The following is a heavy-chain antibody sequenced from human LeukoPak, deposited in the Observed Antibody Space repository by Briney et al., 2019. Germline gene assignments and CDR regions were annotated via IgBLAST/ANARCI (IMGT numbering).Heavy chain of an antibody. CDR1: GYTFSTYG. J-gene: IGHJ4*02. CDR3: ARDLSSGGWTLEFDY. Sequence: ASVKVSCKTSGYTFSTYGVTWVRQAPGQGFQWMGWISGHTGNTKYAENFQGRISLTTDTSATTAYMELRSLTSDDTAVYYCARDLSSGGWTLEFDYWGQGSLVTV. V-gene: IGHV1-18*01. D-gene: IGHD1-1*01. CDR2: ISGHTGNT.